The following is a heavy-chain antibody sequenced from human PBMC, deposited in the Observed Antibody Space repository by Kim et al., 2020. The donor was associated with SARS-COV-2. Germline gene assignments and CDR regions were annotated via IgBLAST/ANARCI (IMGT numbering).Heavy chain of an antibody. V-gene: IGHV3-23*01. D-gene: IGHD3-3*01. CDR2: ISGSGGST. CDR3: AKDPHYDFWSGYYFDY. J-gene: IGHJ4*02. CDR1: GFTFSSYA. Sequence: GGSLRLSCAASGFTFSSYAMSWVRQAPGKGLEWVSAISGSGGSTYYADSVKGRFTISRDNSKNTLYLQMNSLRAEDTAVYYCAKDPHYDFWSGYYFDYWGQETLVTVSS.